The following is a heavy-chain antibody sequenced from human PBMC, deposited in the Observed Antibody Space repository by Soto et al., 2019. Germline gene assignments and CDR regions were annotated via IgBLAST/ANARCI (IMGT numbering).Heavy chain of an antibody. D-gene: IGHD3-3*01. Sequence: GGSQILSCAASGFTFSSYAMSWVRQAPGKGLEWVSAISGSGGSTYYADSVKGRFTISRDNSKNTLYLQMNSLRAEDTAVYYCARLIWSGYSVDYWGQGTLVTVSS. CDR2: ISGSGGST. J-gene: IGHJ4*02. CDR3: ARLIWSGYSVDY. V-gene: IGHV3-23*01. CDR1: GFTFSSYA.